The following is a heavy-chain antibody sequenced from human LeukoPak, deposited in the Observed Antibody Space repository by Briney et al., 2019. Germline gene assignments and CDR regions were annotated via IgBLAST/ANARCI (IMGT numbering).Heavy chain of an antibody. Sequence: AGGSLRLSCAASGFTVSSNYMSWVRQAPGKGLEWVSVIYSGGSTYYADSVKGRFTISRDNSKNTLYLQMNSLRAEDTAVYYCAKVPFYDSSGYYGDYWGQGTLVTVSS. CDR1: GFTVSSNY. CDR3: AKVPFYDSSGYYGDY. D-gene: IGHD3-22*01. CDR2: IYSGGST. J-gene: IGHJ4*02. V-gene: IGHV3-66*01.